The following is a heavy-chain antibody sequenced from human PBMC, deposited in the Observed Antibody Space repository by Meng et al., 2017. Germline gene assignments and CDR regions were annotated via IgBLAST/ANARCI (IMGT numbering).Heavy chain of an antibody. CDR2: ISYDGSNK. D-gene: IGHD1-26*01. CDR3: ARDHSGSCDY. CDR1: GFTFSSYA. J-gene: IGHJ4*02. V-gene: IGHV3-30*04. Sequence: VHVVESGGGVGQPGRSLILSCAASGFTFSSYAMHWVRQAPGKGLEWVAVISYDGSNKYYADSVKGRFTISRDNSKNTLYLQMNSLRAEDTAVYYCARDHSGSCDYWGQGTLVTVSS.